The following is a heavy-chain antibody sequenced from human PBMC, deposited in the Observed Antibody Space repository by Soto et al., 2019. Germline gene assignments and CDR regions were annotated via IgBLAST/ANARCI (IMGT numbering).Heavy chain of an antibody. CDR3: AGASTWHLGAFAI. Sequence: SETLSLTRTVSGGSISSGGYSWTWIRQHPGKGLEWIGYIYYSGSTYYKPSLKSRVTISVDTSKNQLSLKLSSVTAADTAVYYCAGASTWHLGAFAIWGQGTTVTVSS. D-gene: IGHD5-12*01. CDR2: IYYSGST. CDR1: GGSISSGGYS. V-gene: IGHV4-31*03. J-gene: IGHJ3*02.